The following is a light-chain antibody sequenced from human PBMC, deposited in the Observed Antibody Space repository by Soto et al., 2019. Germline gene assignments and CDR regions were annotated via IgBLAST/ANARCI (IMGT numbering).Light chain of an antibody. CDR2: GAS. CDR3: QQYGISPGT. CDR1: QSVRSNY. V-gene: IGKV3-20*01. Sequence: EIVLTQSPGTLSLSPGERATLSCRASQSVRSNYLAWYQQKPGQAPSLLIYGASTRATGIPDRFSGSGSGTDFTITISRLEPEDFAVYYCQQYGISPGTFGQGTKLEIK. J-gene: IGKJ2*01.